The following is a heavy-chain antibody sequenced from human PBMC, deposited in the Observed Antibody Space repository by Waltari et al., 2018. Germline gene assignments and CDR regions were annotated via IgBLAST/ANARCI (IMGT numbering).Heavy chain of an antibody. J-gene: IGHJ4*02. Sequence: EVQLVESGGGLVKPGGSLRLSCAASGFTFSSYSMHWVRHAPGKELEWVAYMSSSSSYIYYADSVKCRFTISGDNAKNSLYLQMNSLRAEDTAVYYCARTSIAAAGLLDYWGQGTLVTVSS. CDR3: ARTSIAAAGLLDY. CDR2: MSSSSSYI. CDR1: GFTFSSYS. D-gene: IGHD6-13*01. V-gene: IGHV3-21*01.